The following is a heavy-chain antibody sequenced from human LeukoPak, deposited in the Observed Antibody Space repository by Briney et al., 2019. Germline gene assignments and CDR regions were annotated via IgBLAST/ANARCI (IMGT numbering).Heavy chain of an antibody. CDR2: IYSSGST. J-gene: IGHJ4*02. Sequence: SETLSLTCTVSGGSISSSSYYWSWIRQPPGKGLEWIGYIYSSGSTNYNSSLKSRVTISVDTSKNQFSLKLTSVTAADTAVYYCARSGGYSSPQNYWGQGTLVTVSS. CDR3: ARSGGYSSPQNY. V-gene: IGHV4-61*01. CDR1: GGSISSSSYY. D-gene: IGHD6-19*01.